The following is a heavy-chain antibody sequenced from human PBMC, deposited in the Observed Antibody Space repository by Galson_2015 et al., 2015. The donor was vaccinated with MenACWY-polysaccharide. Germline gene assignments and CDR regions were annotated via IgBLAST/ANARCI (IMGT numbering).Heavy chain of an antibody. Sequence: SLRLSCAASGFTFSSYAMHWVRQAPGKGLEWVAVISYDGSNKYYADSVKGRFTISRDNSKNTLYLRMNSLRAEDTAVYYCAREGGEYYDFWSQRYYFDYWGQGTLVTVSS. CDR2: ISYDGSNK. CDR1: GFTFSSYA. J-gene: IGHJ4*02. D-gene: IGHD3-3*01. CDR3: AREGGEYYDFWSQRYYFDY. V-gene: IGHV3-30-3*01.